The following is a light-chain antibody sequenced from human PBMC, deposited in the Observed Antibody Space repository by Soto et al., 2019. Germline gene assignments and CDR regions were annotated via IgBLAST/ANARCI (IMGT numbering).Light chain of an antibody. CDR3: QQYNSRGT. Sequence: DIQMTQSPSTLSASVGDRVTITCRASQAITNWLAWYQQRPGKAPEVLIYDASSLESGVPSRFSGSGSGTEFTLTISSLQPDDSATYYCQQYNSRGTFGQGTKVEIK. CDR2: DAS. V-gene: IGKV1-5*01. CDR1: QAITNW. J-gene: IGKJ1*01.